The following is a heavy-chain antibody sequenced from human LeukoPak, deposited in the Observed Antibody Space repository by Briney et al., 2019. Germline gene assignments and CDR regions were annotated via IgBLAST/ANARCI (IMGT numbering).Heavy chain of an antibody. CDR1: GGSISSYY. CDR3: ARGYSCGYDFDY. CDR2: IYYSGST. V-gene: IGHV4-59*01. J-gene: IGHJ4*02. D-gene: IGHD5-18*01. Sequence: SETLSLTCTVSGGSISSYYWSWIRQPPGKGLEWIGYIYYSGSTNYNPSLKSRVTISVETSKNQFSLKLSSVTAADTAVYYCARGYSCGYDFDYWGQGTLVTVSS.